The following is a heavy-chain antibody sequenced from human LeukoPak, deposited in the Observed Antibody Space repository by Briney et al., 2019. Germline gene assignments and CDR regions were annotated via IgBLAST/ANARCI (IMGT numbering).Heavy chain of an antibody. CDR3: ASEYYYDSSGYSTRTDAFDI. Sequence: GGSLRLSCAASGFTFSSYAMSWVRQAPGKGLEWVSAISGSGGSTYYADSVKGRFTISRDNSKNTLYLQMNSLRAEDTAVYYCASEYYYDSSGYSTRTDAFDIWGQGTMVTVPS. J-gene: IGHJ3*02. CDR1: GFTFSSYA. V-gene: IGHV3-23*01. CDR2: ISGSGGST. D-gene: IGHD3-22*01.